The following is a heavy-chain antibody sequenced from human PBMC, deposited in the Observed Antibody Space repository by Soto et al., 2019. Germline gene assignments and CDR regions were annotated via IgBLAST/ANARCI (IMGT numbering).Heavy chain of an antibody. D-gene: IGHD4-17*01. CDR1: GGSFSGYY. CDR3: ARGRRGFSTTVTDYYYYMDV. J-gene: IGHJ6*03. Sequence: SETLSLTCAVYGGSFSGYYWSWIRQPPGKGLEWIGEINHSGSTNYNPSLKSRVTISVDTSKNQFSLKLSSVTAADTAVYYCARGRRGFSTTVTDYYYYMDVWGKGTTVTVS. V-gene: IGHV4-34*01. CDR2: INHSGST.